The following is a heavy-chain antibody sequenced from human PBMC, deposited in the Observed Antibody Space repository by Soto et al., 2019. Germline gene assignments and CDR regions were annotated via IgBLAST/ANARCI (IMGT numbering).Heavy chain of an antibody. Sequence: EGSLRLSCAASGFTFSSYGMHWVRQAPGKGLEWVAVISYDGSNKYYADSVKGRFTISRDNSKNTLYLQMNSLRAEDTAVYYCAKDIVGATPLTPDYWGQGTLVTVSS. D-gene: IGHD1-26*01. J-gene: IGHJ4*02. CDR2: ISYDGSNK. CDR1: GFTFSSYG. CDR3: AKDIVGATPLTPDY. V-gene: IGHV3-30*18.